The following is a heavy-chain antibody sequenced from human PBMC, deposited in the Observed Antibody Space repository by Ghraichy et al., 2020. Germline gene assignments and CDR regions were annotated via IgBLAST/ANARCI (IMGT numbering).Heavy chain of an antibody. CDR1: GFTFSSYS. CDR2: ISSSSSYI. CDR3: ATSYDGVPAAYYYYYGMDV. D-gene: IGHD2-2*01. Sequence: GGSLRLSCAASGFTFSSYSMNWVRQAPGKGLEWVSSISSSSSYIYYADSVKGRFTISRDNAKNSLYLQMNSLRAEDTAVYYCATSYDGVPAAYYYYYGMDVWGQGTTVTVSS. V-gene: IGHV3-21*01. J-gene: IGHJ6*02.